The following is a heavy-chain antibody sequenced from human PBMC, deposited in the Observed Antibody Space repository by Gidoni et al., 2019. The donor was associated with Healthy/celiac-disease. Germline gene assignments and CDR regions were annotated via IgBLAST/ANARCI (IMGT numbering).Heavy chain of an antibody. J-gene: IGHJ4*02. CDR2: IYHSGST. D-gene: IGHD3-16*01. Sequence: QLQLPESGSGLVEPSQNLSLTSAVSGGPHSSGGYSRGWIRQPPGKGLGWIGDIYHSGSTYHNPSLKSRVTISGDRSKNQFSLKLSSVTAADTAVYYWARGYDLGDNYFDYWGQGTLVTVSS. CDR3: ARGYDLGDNYFDY. CDR1: GGPHSSGGYS. V-gene: IGHV4-30-2*01.